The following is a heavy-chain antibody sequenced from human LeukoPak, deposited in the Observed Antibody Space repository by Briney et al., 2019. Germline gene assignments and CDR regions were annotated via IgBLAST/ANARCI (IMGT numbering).Heavy chain of an antibody. Sequence: GESLKISCKGSGYSFTSYLIGWVRQMPGKGLEWMGVIYPGDSDTRYSPSFEGQATISADKSINNAYLQWSSLKASDTAIYYCARIVAYSSSWTKKSYFDYWGQGTPATVSS. CDR3: ARIVAYSSSWTKKSYFDY. V-gene: IGHV5-51*01. CDR1: GYSFTSYL. D-gene: IGHD6-13*01. CDR2: IYPGDSDT. J-gene: IGHJ4*02.